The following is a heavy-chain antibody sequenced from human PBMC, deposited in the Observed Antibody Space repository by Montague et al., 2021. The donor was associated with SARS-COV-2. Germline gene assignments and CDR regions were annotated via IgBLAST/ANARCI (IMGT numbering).Heavy chain of an antibody. D-gene: IGHD3-22*01. V-gene: IGHV4-34*01. J-gene: IGHJ4*02. CDR1: GGSFSDYF. Sequence: SETLSLTCAVYGGSFSDYFWAWIRQPPGKGLEWIREINHRGTSNYNPSLKSRVSISVDTSKNQFSLYLGSVTAADTAVYYCARGRQHFNMIVVVMTGGEYYFDYGGQGTLVTVSS. CDR2: INHRGTS. CDR3: ARGRQHFNMIVVVMTGGEYYFDY.